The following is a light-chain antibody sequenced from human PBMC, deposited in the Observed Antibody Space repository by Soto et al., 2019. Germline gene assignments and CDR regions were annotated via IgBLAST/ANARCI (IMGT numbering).Light chain of an antibody. CDR1: QSISRY. CDR2: DAS. Sequence: IVLTQSPATLSLSPGETATLSCRASQSISRYLAWYRQRPGQSPRLLIHDASNRATGISARFSGSGSGTDFTLTIGSLEPEESALYYCQQRASWPYTSGQGTKVDIK. V-gene: IGKV3-11*01. J-gene: IGKJ2*01. CDR3: QQRASWPYT.